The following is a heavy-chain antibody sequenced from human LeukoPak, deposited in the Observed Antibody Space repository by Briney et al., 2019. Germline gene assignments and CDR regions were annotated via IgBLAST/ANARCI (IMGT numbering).Heavy chain of an antibody. Sequence: GGSLRLSCAASGFTFSSYWMSWVRQAPGKGLEWVANIKQDGSEKYYVDSVKGRFTISRDNAKNSLYLQMSSLRADDTAVYYCARDRLLYYYDSGPTGHFQHWGQGTLVTVSS. D-gene: IGHD3-22*01. V-gene: IGHV3-7*01. CDR1: GFTFSSYW. J-gene: IGHJ1*01. CDR3: ARDRLLYYYDSGPTGHFQH. CDR2: IKQDGSEK.